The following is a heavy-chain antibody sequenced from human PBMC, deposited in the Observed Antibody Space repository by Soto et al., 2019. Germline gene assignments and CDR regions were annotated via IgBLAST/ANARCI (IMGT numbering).Heavy chain of an antibody. CDR1: GDSISSPNW. V-gene: IGHV4-4*02. J-gene: IGHJ4*02. CDR2: MFASGAS. CDR3: AREGFDHRPDY. Sequence: QVQLQESGPGLVKPSETLSLTCAVSGDSISSPNWWTWYRQPPGKGLELIGEMFASGASNYNPSLDGRVTISLDTSQNHFSLKLTSFPAADTAIYYCAREGFDHRPDYWGQGIPVTVSS.